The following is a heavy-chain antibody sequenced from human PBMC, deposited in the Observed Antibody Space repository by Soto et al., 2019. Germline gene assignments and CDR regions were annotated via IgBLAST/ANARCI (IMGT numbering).Heavy chain of an antibody. Sequence: QITLKESGPTLVKPTQTLTLTCTFSGFSLSSSGVGVGWIRQPPGKALEWIALIYWDDDKRYSPSPKSRVTISKDTSRNHVVLTMTNMDPVDTATCYCAHRWSSGGNKSDFDYWGQGTLVIVSS. V-gene: IGHV2-5*02. J-gene: IGHJ4*02. D-gene: IGHD6-19*01. CDR1: GFSLSSSGVG. CDR2: IYWDDDK. CDR3: AHRWSSGGNKSDFDY.